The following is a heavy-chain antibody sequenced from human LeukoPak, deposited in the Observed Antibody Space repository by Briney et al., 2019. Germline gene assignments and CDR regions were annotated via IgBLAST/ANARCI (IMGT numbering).Heavy chain of an antibody. D-gene: IGHD3-9*01. J-gene: IGHJ5*02. CDR1: GGSISSYY. Sequence: SETLSLTCTVSGGSISSYYWSWIRQPPGKGLEWIGYIFDSGSTNYNPTLKSQVTISVDTSKNQFSLKLSSVTAADTAVYYCARGIQYYDILTGYNNWFDPWGQGTLVTVSS. V-gene: IGHV4-59*01. CDR3: ARGIQYYDILTGYNNWFDP. CDR2: IFDSGST.